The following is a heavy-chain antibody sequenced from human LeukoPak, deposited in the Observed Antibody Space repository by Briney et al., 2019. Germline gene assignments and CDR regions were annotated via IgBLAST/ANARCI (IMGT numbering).Heavy chain of an antibody. D-gene: IGHD4-17*01. CDR2: INPNSGGT. Sequence: ASVKVSCKASGYTFTGYYMHWVRQAPGQGLEWMGWINPNSGGTNYAQKFQGRVTMTRDTSISTAYMELSRLRSDDTAVYYCARDRGGDYTFFDYWGQGTLVTVSS. CDR1: GYTFTGYY. J-gene: IGHJ4*02. CDR3: ARDRGGDYTFFDY. V-gene: IGHV1-2*02.